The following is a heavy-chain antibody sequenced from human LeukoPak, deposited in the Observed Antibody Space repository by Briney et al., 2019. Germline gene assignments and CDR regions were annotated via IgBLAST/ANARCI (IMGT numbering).Heavy chain of an antibody. J-gene: IGHJ3*02. D-gene: IGHD5-12*01. Sequence: SQTLSLTCTVSGGSISSGSYYWSWIRQPAGKGLEWIGRIYTSGSTNYNPSLKSRVTISVDTSKNQFSLKLSSVTAADTAVFYCARVFGAGYDFRGAFDIWGQGTMVTVSS. CDR2: IYTSGST. V-gene: IGHV4-61*02. CDR3: ARVFGAGYDFRGAFDI. CDR1: GGSISSGSYY.